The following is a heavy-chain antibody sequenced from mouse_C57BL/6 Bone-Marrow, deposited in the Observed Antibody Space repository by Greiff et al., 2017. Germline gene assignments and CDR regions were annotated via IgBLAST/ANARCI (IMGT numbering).Heavy chain of an antibody. Sequence: EVQLVESGPGLVKPSQSLSLTCSVTGYSITSGYYWNWIRQFPGNKLEWMGYISYDGSNNYNPSLKNRISITRDTSKNQFFLKLNSVTTEDTATYYCARGCELGREDYGGQGTTLTVSS. D-gene: IGHD4-1*01. J-gene: IGHJ2*01. CDR2: ISYDGSN. V-gene: IGHV3-6*01. CDR3: ARGCELGREDY. CDR1: GYSITSGYY.